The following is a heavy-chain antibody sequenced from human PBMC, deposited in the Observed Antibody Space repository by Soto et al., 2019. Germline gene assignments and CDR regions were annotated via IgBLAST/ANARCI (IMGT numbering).Heavy chain of an antibody. Sequence: EVQLVESGGTLVQPGGSLRLSCAASGFTFRGYWMYWVRQAPGKGLVWVSRMNSDGSDISYADSVKGRFTISRDNAKTTLYLQMNTLGAEDTAVYYGAKGGMYTTGNLDYWGLGTLVPVSS. CDR2: MNSDGSDI. V-gene: IGHV3-74*01. J-gene: IGHJ4*02. D-gene: IGHD6-13*01. CDR3: AKGGMYTTGNLDY. CDR1: GFTFRGYW.